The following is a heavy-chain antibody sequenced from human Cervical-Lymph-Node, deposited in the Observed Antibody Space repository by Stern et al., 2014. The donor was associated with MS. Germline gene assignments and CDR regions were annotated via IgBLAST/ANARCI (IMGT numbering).Heavy chain of an antibody. V-gene: IGHV4-59*01. CDR2: IYQDGST. J-gene: IGHJ5*02. CDR3: ARVDDCSGGTCFSTSWFDP. D-gene: IGHD2-15*01. Sequence: QVQLQESGPGLVKPSETLSLTCTVSGGSFNNYYWSWIRQPPGKGLEWIGYIYQDGSTKYNPSLKSRVTISQHTSKKQFSLRLTSVTAADTAVYYCARVDDCSGGTCFSTSWFDPWGQGTLVTVSS. CDR1: GGSFNNYY.